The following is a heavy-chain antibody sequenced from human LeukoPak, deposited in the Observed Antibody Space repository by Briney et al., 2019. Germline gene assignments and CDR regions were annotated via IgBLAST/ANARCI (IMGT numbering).Heavy chain of an antibody. D-gene: IGHD1-26*01. V-gene: IGHV3-23*01. CDR3: AKFVPGGPAGHWFDP. Sequence: GGSLRLSCAASGFTFSSYAMSWVRQAPGKGLEWVSAISGSGGSTYYADSVKGRFTISRDNSKNTLYLQMNSLRAEDTAVYYCAKFVPGGPAGHWFDPWGQGTLVTVFS. J-gene: IGHJ5*02. CDR1: GFTFSSYA. CDR2: ISGSGGST.